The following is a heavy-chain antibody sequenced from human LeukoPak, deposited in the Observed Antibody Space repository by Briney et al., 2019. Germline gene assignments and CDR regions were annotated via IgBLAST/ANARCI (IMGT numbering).Heavy chain of an antibody. CDR2: ISGDARTT. V-gene: IGHV3-74*01. Sequence: PGGSLRLSCAASGFTFSRYWMHWVRQAPGKGVVWVSRISGDARTTTYADSVKGRFTIFRDNAKNTLYLQMNSLRAEDTALYYCVRDRAVAGTEDFYFDFWGQGTLVTVSS. CDR1: GFTFSRYW. CDR3: VRDRAVAGTEDFYFDF. D-gene: IGHD6-19*01. J-gene: IGHJ4*02.